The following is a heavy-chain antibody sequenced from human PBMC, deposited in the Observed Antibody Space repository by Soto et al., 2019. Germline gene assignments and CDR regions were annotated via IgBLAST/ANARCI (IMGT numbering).Heavy chain of an antibody. CDR3: VRQGLNWMSPIPATSDY. CDR1: GYIFTNYW. V-gene: IGHV5-51*01. Sequence: GESLKISCKGSGYIFTNYWIAWVRQMPGKGLEWMGNIHPGDSDTRYTPSSHGQVTISVDRSNSTAYLQWSSLEASDTAIYYCVRQGLNWMSPIPATSDYWGQGTQVTVSS. CDR2: IHPGDSDT. J-gene: IGHJ4*02. D-gene: IGHD2-15*01.